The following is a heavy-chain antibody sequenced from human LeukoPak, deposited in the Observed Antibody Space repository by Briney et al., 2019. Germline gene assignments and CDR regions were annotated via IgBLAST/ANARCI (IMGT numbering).Heavy chain of an antibody. CDR1: GFTFSSYA. Sequence: GGSLRLSCATSGFTFSSYAMTWVRQAPGKGLEWVSAISGSGGSTYYPDSVKGRFTISRDNSKNTLYAEMTSLRAEDTAVYYCATLASGYSSPFDYWGQGTWSPSPQ. D-gene: IGHD6-13*01. V-gene: IGHV3-23*01. CDR2: ISGSGGST. CDR3: ATLASGYSSPFDY. J-gene: IGHJ4*02.